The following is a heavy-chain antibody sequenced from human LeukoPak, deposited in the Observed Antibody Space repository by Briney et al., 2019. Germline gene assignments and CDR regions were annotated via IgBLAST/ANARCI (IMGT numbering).Heavy chain of an antibody. Sequence: SVKVSCKASGGTFSSYAISWVRQAPGQGLEWMGGIMPIFGTANYAQKFQGRVTITADESTSTAYMELSSLRSEDTAVYYCARGRSSGWYGGDYDEANYFDYWGQGTLVTVSS. J-gene: IGHJ4*02. CDR2: IMPIFGTA. CDR1: GGTFSSYA. CDR3: ARGRSSGWYGGDYDEANYFDY. V-gene: IGHV1-69*13. D-gene: IGHD6-19*01.